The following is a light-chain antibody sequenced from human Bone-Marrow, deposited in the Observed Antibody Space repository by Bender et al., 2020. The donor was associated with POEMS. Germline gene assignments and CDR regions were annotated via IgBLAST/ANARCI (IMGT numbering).Light chain of an antibody. J-gene: IGLJ2*01. CDR2: EDS. Sequence: SYELTQPPSVSVSPGQTASITCSGDKLGEQYVSWYQQKTGRPPVRIIYEDSKRPSGIPERFSGSNSGNTATLTISGTQALDEADYYCQAWDSSTVIFGGGTKLTVL. V-gene: IGLV3-1*01. CDR3: QAWDSSTVI. CDR1: KLGEQY.